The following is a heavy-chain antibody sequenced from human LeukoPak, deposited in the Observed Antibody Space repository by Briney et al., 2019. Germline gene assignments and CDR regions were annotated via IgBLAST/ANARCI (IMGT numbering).Heavy chain of an antibody. CDR3: ARAGYSSSWPNYWYFGL. CDR2: TYYRSKWYN. V-gene: IGHV6-1*01. J-gene: IGHJ2*01. D-gene: IGHD6-13*01. CDR1: GDSVSSNSAA. Sequence: SQTLSLTCAISGDSVSSNSAAWNWIRQSPSRGLEWLGRTYYRSKWYNDYAVSVKSRITINPDTSKNQFSLQLNSVTPEDTAVYYCARAGYSSSWPNYWYFGLWGRGTLVTVSS.